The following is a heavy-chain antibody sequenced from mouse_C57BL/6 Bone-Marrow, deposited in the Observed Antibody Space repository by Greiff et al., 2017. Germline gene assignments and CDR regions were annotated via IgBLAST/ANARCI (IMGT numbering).Heavy chain of an antibody. Sequence: VQLQQSGAELVRPGASVKLSCTASGFNIKDDYMHWVKQRPEQGLEWIGWIDPENGDTEYASKFQGKATITADTSSNTAYLQLSSLTSEDTAVYYWTTPYGYDYWGQGTTLTVSS. CDR3: TTPYGYDY. D-gene: IGHD2-2*01. CDR2: IDPENGDT. J-gene: IGHJ2*01. V-gene: IGHV14-4*01. CDR1: GFNIKDDY.